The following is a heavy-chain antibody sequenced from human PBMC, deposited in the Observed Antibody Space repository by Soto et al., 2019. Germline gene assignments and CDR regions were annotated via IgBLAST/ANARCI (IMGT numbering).Heavy chain of an antibody. CDR1: GFTFTSSA. CDR2: IVVGSGNT. V-gene: IGHV1-58*01. Sequence: SVKVSCKASGFTFTSSAVQWVRQARGQRLEWIGWIVVGSGNTNYAQKFQERVTITRDMSTSTAYMELSSLRSEDTAVYYCAADPPVGATSTFYYYGMDVWGQGTTVTVSS. J-gene: IGHJ6*02. CDR3: AADPPVGATSTFYYYGMDV. D-gene: IGHD1-26*01.